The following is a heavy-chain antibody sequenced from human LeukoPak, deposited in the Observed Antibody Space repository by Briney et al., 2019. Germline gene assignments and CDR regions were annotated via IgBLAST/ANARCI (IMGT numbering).Heavy chain of an antibody. Sequence: GGSLRLSCSASGFSFSRYAMHWVRQAPGKGLEFVSGISNSGSDTYYADSVKGRFTISRDNSKNTLYLQMSSLRTEDTAVYFCVSRDDSSMWGLGALVTVSS. CDR2: ISNSGSDT. CDR3: VSRDDSSM. D-gene: IGHD5-18*01. CDR1: GFSFSRYA. J-gene: IGHJ4*02. V-gene: IGHV3-64D*06.